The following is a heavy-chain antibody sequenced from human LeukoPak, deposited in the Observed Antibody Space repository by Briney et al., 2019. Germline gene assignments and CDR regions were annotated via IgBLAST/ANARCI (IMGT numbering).Heavy chain of an antibody. CDR1: GFTFSDYY. V-gene: IGHV3-11*01. J-gene: IGHJ4*02. D-gene: IGHD2-15*01. CDR3: ASLGDCSGGSCYSGGIRFDY. CDR2: ISCSGSTI. Sequence: GGSLRLSCAASGFTFSDYYMSWIRQAPGKGREWVSYISCSGSTIYYADSVKGRFTIYRDNAKNSLYQQMNSLRAEDTAVYYCASLGDCSGGSCYSGGIRFDYWGQGTLVTVSS.